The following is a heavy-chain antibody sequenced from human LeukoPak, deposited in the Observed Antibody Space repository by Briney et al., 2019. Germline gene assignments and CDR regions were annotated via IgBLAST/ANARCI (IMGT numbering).Heavy chain of an antibody. CDR3: AKDIYTGSIQLWLED. CDR1: GFTFSSYA. J-gene: IGHJ4*02. D-gene: IGHD5-18*01. V-gene: IGHV3-23*01. Sequence: GGSLRLSCAASGFTFSSYAMSWVRQAPGRGLEWVSAISGSGGSTYYADSVTGRFTISRDNSKNTLYLQMNSLRAEDTAVYYCAKDIYTGSIQLWLEDWGQGTLVTVSS. CDR2: ISGSGGST.